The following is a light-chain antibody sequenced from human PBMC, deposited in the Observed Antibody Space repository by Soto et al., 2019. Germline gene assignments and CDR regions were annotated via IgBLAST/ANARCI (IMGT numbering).Light chain of an antibody. V-gene: IGKV3-20*01. Sequence: EIVLTQSPGTLSLSPGERATLSCRASQSVVNNYLAWYQQKPGQAPRLLIYGTSNRATDIPDRFSGSGSGTDFTLTISRLEPEDFAVYLCQQYGTLFTFGQGTRLEIK. J-gene: IGKJ5*01. CDR1: QSVVNNY. CDR2: GTS. CDR3: QQYGTLFT.